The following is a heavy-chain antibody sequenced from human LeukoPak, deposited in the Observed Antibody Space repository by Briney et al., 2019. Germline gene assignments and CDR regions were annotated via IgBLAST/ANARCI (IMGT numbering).Heavy chain of an antibody. J-gene: IGHJ4*02. CDR3: ARGEFDGGVYFDY. V-gene: IGHV4-4*02. D-gene: IGHD3-16*01. CDR2: IYHSGST. Sequence: SETLSLTCAVSGASISSSNWWSWVRQPPGKGLEWIGEIYHSGSTNYNPSLKSRVTISVDKSKNQFSLKLSSVTAADTAVYYCARGEFDGGVYFDYWGQGTVVTVSS. CDR1: GASISSSNW.